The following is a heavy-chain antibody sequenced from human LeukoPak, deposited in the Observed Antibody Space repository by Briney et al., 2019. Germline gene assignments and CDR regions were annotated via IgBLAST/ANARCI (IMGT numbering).Heavy chain of an antibody. CDR3: ARDTNYYGSGVDY. D-gene: IGHD3-10*01. CDR2: IYYSGST. CDR1: GGSISSYY. V-gene: IGHV4-59*12. Sequence: PSETLSLTCTVSGGSISSYYWSWIRQPPGKGLEWIGYIYYSGSTNYNPSLKSRVTISVDTSKNQFSLKLSSVTAADTAVYYCARDTNYYGSGVDYWGQGTLVTVSS. J-gene: IGHJ4*02.